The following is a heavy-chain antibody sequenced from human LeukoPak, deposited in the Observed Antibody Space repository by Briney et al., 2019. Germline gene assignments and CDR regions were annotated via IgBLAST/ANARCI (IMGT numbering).Heavy chain of an antibody. CDR3: ARTYYDILTGPEPYYYYYMDV. CDR1: GYSISSGYY. Sequence: SETLSLTCTVSGYSISSGYYWGWIRQPPGKGLEWIGSIYHSGSTYYNPSLKSRVTISVDTSKNQFSLKLSSVTAADTAVYYCARTYYDILTGPEPYYYYYMDVWGKGTTVTISS. CDR2: IYHSGST. V-gene: IGHV4-38-2*02. J-gene: IGHJ6*03. D-gene: IGHD3-9*01.